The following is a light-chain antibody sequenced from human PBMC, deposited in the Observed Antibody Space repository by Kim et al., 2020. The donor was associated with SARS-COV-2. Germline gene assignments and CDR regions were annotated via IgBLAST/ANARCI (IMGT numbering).Light chain of an antibody. V-gene: IGLV3-19*01. J-gene: IGLJ2*01. CDR3: NSRDSSGNPHVV. Sequence: SSELTQDPAVSVALGQTVRITCQGDSLRSYYASWYQQKPGQAPVLVIYDKNNRPSGIPDRFSGSSSGNTASLTITGAQAEDEADYYCNSRDSSGNPHVVF. CDR2: DKN. CDR1: SLRSYY.